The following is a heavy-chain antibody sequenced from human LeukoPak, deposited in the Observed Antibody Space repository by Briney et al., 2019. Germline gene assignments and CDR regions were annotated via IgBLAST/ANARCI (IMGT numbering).Heavy chain of an antibody. D-gene: IGHD6-13*01. J-gene: IGHJ4*02. CDR2: FDPEDGET. CDR1: GYTLTELS. Sequence: ASVKVSCKVSGYTLTELSMHWVRQARGKGLEWVGGFDPEDGETIYAQKFQGRVTMTEDTSTDTAYMELSRLRSDDTAVYCCATDPPLYSSTTYWGQGTLVTVSS. CDR3: ATDPPLYSSTTY. V-gene: IGHV1-24*01.